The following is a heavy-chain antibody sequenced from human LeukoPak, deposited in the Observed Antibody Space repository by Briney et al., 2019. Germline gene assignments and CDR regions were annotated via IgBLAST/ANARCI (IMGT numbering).Heavy chain of an antibody. CDR2: IHYSGST. Sequence: SETLSLTCTVSRDSTNVNYCSWIRHSPPPGLEHMGYIHYSGSTNYNPSLKSRVTISLDTSRNQFSLKLDSVTAADTAVYYCARLAPLYCSGATCYHPLDYWGQGILVTVSS. CDR1: RDSTNVNY. J-gene: IGHJ4*02. CDR3: ARLAPLYCSGATCYHPLDY. D-gene: IGHD2-15*01. V-gene: IGHV4-59*12.